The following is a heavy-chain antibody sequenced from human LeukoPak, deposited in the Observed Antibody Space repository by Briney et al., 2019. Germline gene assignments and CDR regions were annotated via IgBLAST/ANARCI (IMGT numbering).Heavy chain of an antibody. CDR2: ISGSGGST. J-gene: IGHJ4*02. D-gene: IGHD3-10*01. V-gene: IGHV3-23*01. CDR1: GGSFSGYY. Sequence: PSETLSLTCAVYGGSFSGYYWSWVRQAPGKGLEWVSAISGSGGSTYYADSVKGRFTISRDNSKNTLYLQMNSLRAEDTAVYYCAKEISMVRGVHFDYWGQGTLVTVSS. CDR3: AKEISMVRGVHFDY.